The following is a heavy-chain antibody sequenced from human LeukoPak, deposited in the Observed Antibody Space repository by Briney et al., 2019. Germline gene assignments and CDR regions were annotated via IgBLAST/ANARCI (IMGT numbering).Heavy chain of an antibody. CDR2: ISSSSGYI. CDR1: GFTFSSYS. V-gene: IGHV3-21*01. CDR3: AKDLTDTVTWYDYYYYGMDV. Sequence: GGSLRLSCAASGFTFSSYSLNWVRQAPGKGLEWVSSISSSSGYIYYADSVKGRFTISRDNAKNSLYLQMNSLRAEDTAVYYCAKDLTDTVTWYDYYYYGMDVWGQGTTVTVSS. J-gene: IGHJ6*02. D-gene: IGHD4-17*01.